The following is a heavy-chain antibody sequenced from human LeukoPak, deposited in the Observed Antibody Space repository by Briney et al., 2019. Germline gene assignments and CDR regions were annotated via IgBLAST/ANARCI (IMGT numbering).Heavy chain of an antibody. CDR3: AGVEWELLRRVFDY. CDR2: MSAYNGNT. CDR1: GYTFTGYA. V-gene: IGHV1-18*01. Sequence: ATLTVSCKVSGYTFTGYAITWVRQAPAQGHERMGWMSAYNGNTNYAQKLQGRLTMSTDTSTNTAYMTLRSLRADDAAVYYCAGVEWELLRRVFDYWGQGALVTVSS. D-gene: IGHD1-26*01. J-gene: IGHJ4*02.